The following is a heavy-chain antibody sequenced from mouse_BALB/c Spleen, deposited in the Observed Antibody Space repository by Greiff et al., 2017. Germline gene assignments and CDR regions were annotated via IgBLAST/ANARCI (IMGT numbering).Heavy chain of an antibody. J-gene: IGHJ2*01. Sequence: EVQVVESGGGLVQPGGSMKLSCVASGFTFSNYWMNWVRQSPEKGLEWVAEIRLKSNNYATHYAESVKGRFTISRDDSKSSVYLQMNNLRAEDTGIYYCTRRGYYGSSYYFDYWGQGTTLTVSS. CDR1: GFTFSNYW. CDR3: TRRGYYGSSYYFDY. CDR2: IRLKSNNYAT. D-gene: IGHD1-1*01. V-gene: IGHV6-6*02.